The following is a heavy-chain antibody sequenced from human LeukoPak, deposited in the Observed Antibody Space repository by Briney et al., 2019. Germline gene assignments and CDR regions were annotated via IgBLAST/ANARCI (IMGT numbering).Heavy chain of an antibody. D-gene: IGHD3-22*01. CDR3: ARDPDYYDSSGYYYIDAFGI. V-gene: IGHV1-69*04. CDR1: GGTFSSYA. Sequence: SVKVSCKASGGTFSSYAISWVRQAPGQGLEWMGRIIPILGIANYAQKFQGRVTITADKSTSTAYMELSSLRPEDTAVYYCARDPDYYDSSGYYYIDAFGIWGQGTMVTVSS. CDR2: IIPILGIA. J-gene: IGHJ3*02.